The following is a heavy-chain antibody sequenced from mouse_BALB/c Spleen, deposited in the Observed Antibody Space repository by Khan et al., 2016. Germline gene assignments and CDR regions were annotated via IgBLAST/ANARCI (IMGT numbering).Heavy chain of an antibody. CDR1: GFNIKDTY. CDR2: IDPANGNT. D-gene: IGHD2-4*01. V-gene: IGHV14-3*02. Sequence: VQLQQSGAELVKPGASVKLSCTASGFNIKDTYMHWVKQRPEQGLEWIGRIDPANGNTKYDPKFQGKATITADTSSNTAYLQLSSLTSEDTAVYYGATVYYDYDDAMDYWGQGTSVTVSS. J-gene: IGHJ4*01. CDR3: ATVYYDYDDAMDY.